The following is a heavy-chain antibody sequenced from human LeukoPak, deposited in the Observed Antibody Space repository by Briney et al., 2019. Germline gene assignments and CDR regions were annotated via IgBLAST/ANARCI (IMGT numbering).Heavy chain of an antibody. J-gene: IGHJ1*01. CDR1: GFTFSSYA. CDR3: SRAYCGGDCLAGYFQH. Sequence: GGSLRLSCAASGFTFSSYAMSWVRQAPGKGLEWVSAISGSGGSTYYADSVKGRFTISRDNSKNTLYLQMNSLRAEDTAVYYCSRAYCGGDCLAGYFQHWGQGTLVTVSS. D-gene: IGHD2-21*02. V-gene: IGHV3-23*01. CDR2: ISGSGGST.